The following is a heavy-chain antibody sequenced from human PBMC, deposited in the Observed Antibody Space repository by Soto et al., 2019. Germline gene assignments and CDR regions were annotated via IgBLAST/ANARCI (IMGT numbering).Heavy chain of an antibody. CDR2: ISAYNGNT. CDR3: ARNFGGGYYFGPPPPSPGYWFDP. CDR1: GYTFTSYG. Sequence: QVQLVQSGAEVKKPGASVKVSCKASGYTFTSYGISWVRQAPGQGLEWMGWISAYNGNTNYAQKLQGRVTMTTDTSTSTAYMGLRSLRSDDTAVYYCARNFGGGYYFGPPPPSPGYWFDPWGQGTLVTVSS. D-gene: IGHD3-22*01. V-gene: IGHV1-18*01. J-gene: IGHJ5*02.